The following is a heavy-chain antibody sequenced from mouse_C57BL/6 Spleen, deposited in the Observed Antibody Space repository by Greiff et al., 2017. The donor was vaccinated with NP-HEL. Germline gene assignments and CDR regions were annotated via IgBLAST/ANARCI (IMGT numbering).Heavy chain of an antibody. CDR1: GYTFTSYW. CDR2: IDTSDSET. J-gene: IGHJ3*01. D-gene: IGHD2-3*01. CDR3: AREWGDGYPAWFAY. Sequence: QVQLQQPGAELVRPGSSVKLSCKASGYTFTSYWMHWVKQRPIKGLEWIGNIDTSDSETHYNQKFKDKATLTVDKSSSTAYMQLSSLTSEDSAVYYCAREWGDGYPAWFAYWGQGTLVTVSA. V-gene: IGHV1-52*01.